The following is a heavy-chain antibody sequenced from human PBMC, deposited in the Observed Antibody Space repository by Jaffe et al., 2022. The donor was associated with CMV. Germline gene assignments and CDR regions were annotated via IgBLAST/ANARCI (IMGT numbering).Heavy chain of an antibody. V-gene: IGHV3-23*01. CDR3: AKLSPYDSSGYLPFDY. J-gene: IGHJ4*02. Sequence: EVQLLESGGGLVQPGGSLRLSCAASGFTFSSYAMSWVRQAPGKGLEWVSAISGSGGSTYYADSVKGRFTISRDNSKNTLYLQMNSLRAEDTAVYYCAKLSPYDSSGYLPFDYWGQGTLVTVSS. D-gene: IGHD3-22*01. CDR2: ISGSGGST. CDR1: GFTFSSYA.